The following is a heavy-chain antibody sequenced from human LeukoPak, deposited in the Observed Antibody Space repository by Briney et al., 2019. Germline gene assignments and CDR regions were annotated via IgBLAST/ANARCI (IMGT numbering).Heavy chain of an antibody. Sequence: GASVKVSCKASGYTFTGYYMHWVRQAPGQGLEWMGWINPNSGGTNYAQKFQGWVTMTRDTSISTAYMELSRLRSDDTAVYYCARAVGSSSWYPDYYGMDVWGQGTTVTVSS. CDR1: GYTFTGYY. V-gene: IGHV1-2*04. D-gene: IGHD6-13*01. CDR3: ARAVGSSSWYPDYYGMDV. CDR2: INPNSGGT. J-gene: IGHJ6*02.